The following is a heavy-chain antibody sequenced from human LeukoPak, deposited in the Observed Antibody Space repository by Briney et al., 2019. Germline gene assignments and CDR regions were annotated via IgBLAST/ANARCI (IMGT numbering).Heavy chain of an antibody. J-gene: IGHJ4*02. V-gene: IGHV3-30-3*01. D-gene: IGHD3-22*01. CDR1: GFTFSSYA. Sequence: GSLRLSCAASGFTFSSYAMHWVRQAPGKGLEWVAVISYDGSNKYYADSVKGRFTISRDNSENTLYLQMNSLRAEDTATYYCAKDLQYYYDTSGSRRSCYFDSWGQGTLVTVSS. CDR2: ISYDGSNK. CDR3: AKDLQYYYDTSGSRRSCYFDS.